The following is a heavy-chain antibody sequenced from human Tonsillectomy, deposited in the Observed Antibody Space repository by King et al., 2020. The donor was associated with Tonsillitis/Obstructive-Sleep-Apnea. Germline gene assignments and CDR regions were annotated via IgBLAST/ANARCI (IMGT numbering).Heavy chain of an antibody. CDR3: ARGYGYYYDSSGYYLDGCDP. J-gene: IGHJ5*02. D-gene: IGHD3-22*01. Sequence: VQLVESGAEVKKPGASVKVSCTASGYTFTGYYMHWVRQAPGQGLEWMGWINPNSGGTNYAQQFQGRVTMTRDTSISTAYMELSRLRSDDTAVYYCARGYGYYYDSSGYYLDGCDPWGQGTLVTVSS. CDR2: INPNSGGT. V-gene: IGHV1-2*02. CDR1: GYTFTGYY.